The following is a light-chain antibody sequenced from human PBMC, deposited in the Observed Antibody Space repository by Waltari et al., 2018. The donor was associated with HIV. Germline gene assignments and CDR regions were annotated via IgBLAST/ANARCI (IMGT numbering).Light chain of an antibody. J-gene: IGKJ2*03. CDR3: MQALQTPYS. CDR2: LGS. V-gene: IGKV2-28*01. CDR1: QSLLHSNGYNY. Sequence: DIAMTQPPLSLPVPTGEPASISCRSSQSLLHSNGYNYLDWYLQKPGQSPQLLIFLGSNRASGVPDRFSGSGAGTDFTLKISRVEAEDVGVYYCMQALQTPYSFGQGTKLEIK.